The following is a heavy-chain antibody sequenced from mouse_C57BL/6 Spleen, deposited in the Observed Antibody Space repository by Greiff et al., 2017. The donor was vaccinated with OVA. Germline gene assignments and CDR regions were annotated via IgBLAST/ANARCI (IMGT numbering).Heavy chain of an antibody. V-gene: IGHV7-1*01. Sequence: EVKVVESGGGLVQSGRSLRLSCATSGFTFSDFYMEWVRQAPGKGLEWIAASRNKANNYTTEYSAALKDRFIVSRDTSQSILNLQMNALRAEDTAIYYCARDAHHDYGSSYGYFDVWGTGTTVTVSS. CDR3: ARDAHHDYGSSYGYFDV. D-gene: IGHD1-1*01. CDR2: SRNKANNYTT. J-gene: IGHJ1*03. CDR1: GFTFSDFY.